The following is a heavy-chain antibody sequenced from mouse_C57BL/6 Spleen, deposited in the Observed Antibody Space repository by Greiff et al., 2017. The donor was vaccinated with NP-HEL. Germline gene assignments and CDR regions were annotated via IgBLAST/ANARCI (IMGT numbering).Heavy chain of an antibody. CDR3: ARSPAQATVAWFAY. D-gene: IGHD3-2*02. CDR2: IYPRDGST. Sequence: QVQLKQSGPELVKPGASVKLSCKASGYTFTSYDINWVKQRPGQGLEWIGWIYPRDGSTKYNEKFKGQATLPVDTSSSTAYMELHSLTSEDSAVYFCARSPAQATVAWFAYWGQGTLVTVSA. CDR1: GYTFTSYD. V-gene: IGHV1-85*01. J-gene: IGHJ3*01.